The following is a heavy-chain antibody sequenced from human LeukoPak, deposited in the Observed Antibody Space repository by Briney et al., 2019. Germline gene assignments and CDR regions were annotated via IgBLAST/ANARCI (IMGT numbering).Heavy chain of an antibody. D-gene: IGHD3-10*01. J-gene: IGHJ4*02. CDR2: ISSSGSTI. CDR1: GFKFGDYY. V-gene: IGHV3-11*01. Sequence: GGSLRLSCVASGFKFGDYYMSWIRQAPGKGLEWVSYISSSGSTIYYADSVKGRFTISRDNAKNSLYLQMNSLRAEDTAVYYCASYLWFGELDWGQGTLVTVSS. CDR3: ASYLWFGELD.